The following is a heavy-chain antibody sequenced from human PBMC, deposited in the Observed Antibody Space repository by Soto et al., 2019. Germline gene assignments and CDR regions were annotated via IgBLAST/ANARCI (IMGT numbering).Heavy chain of an antibody. CDR2: INHSGST. J-gene: IGHJ6*02. D-gene: IGHD2-21*01. CDR1: GGSFSGYY. V-gene: IGHV4-34*01. Sequence: SETLSLTCAVYGGSFSGYYWNWIRQPPGKGLEWIGEINHSGSTNYNPSLQSRVTISGDTSKNQFSLKLSSVTAADTAVYYCARRPTFGLFNYYYYYGVDVWGQGTTVTV. CDR3: ARRPTFGLFNYYYYYGVDV.